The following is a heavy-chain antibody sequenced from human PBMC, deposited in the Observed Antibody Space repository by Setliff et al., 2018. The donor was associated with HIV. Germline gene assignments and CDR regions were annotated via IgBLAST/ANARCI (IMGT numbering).Heavy chain of an antibody. J-gene: IGHJ6*02. D-gene: IGHD2-2*01. CDR3: ATPGDCSSTSCYDYYYYYGMDV. CDR2: INAATGDT. V-gene: IGHV1-3*01. CDR1: GYNFRIYG. Sequence: GASVKVSCKASGYNFRIYGVHWVRQTPGQRLEWMGWINAATGDTKYSQNFQGRVTITSDTSATTAFMELRSLGSEDTAVYYCATPGDCSSTSCYDYYYYYGMDVWGQGTTVTVSS.